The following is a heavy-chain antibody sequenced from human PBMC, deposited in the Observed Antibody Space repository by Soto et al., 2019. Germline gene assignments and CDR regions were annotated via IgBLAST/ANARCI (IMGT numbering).Heavy chain of an antibody. CDR2: INPNSGGT. J-gene: IGHJ4*02. CDR1: GYTFTGYY. Sequence: QVQLVQSGAEVKKPGASVKVSCKASGYTFTGYYMHWVRQAPGQGLEWMGWINPNSGGTNYAQKFQGWVTMTRDTSISTAYMELSRLRSDDTAVYYCARDQGITMVRGVMVGAFDYWGQGTLVTVSS. D-gene: IGHD3-10*01. V-gene: IGHV1-2*04. CDR3: ARDQGITMVRGVMVGAFDY.